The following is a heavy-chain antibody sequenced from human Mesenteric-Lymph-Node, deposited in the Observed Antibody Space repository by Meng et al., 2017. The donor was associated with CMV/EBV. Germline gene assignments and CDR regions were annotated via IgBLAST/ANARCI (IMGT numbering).Heavy chain of an antibody. CDR2: IYYSGST. CDR1: GASFSDHY. CDR3: ARDKRTLHKLIYYYYGMDV. D-gene: IGHD4-11*01. Sequence: SETLSLTCAVYGASFSDHYWSWIRQPPGKGLEWIGYIYYSGSTNYNPSLKSRVTISVDTSKNQFSLKLSSVTAADTAVYYCARDKRTLHKLIYYYYGMDVWGQGTTVTVSS. J-gene: IGHJ6*02. V-gene: IGHV4-59*11.